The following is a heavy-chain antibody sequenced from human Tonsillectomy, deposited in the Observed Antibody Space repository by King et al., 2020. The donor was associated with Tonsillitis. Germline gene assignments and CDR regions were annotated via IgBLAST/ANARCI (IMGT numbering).Heavy chain of an antibody. Sequence: VQLVESGGGLVQPGRSLRLSCTASGFTFGGYAMSWVRQAPGKGLEWVGFIRSKAYGGTTEYAASVKGRFTISRDDSKSIAYLQMNSLKTEDTAVYYCTRDGEYYDSSGHLSFWGQGTLVTVSS. J-gene: IGHJ4*02. D-gene: IGHD3-22*01. CDR1: GFTFGGYA. CDR2: IRSKAYGGTT. CDR3: TRDGEYYDSSGHLSF. V-gene: IGHV3-49*04.